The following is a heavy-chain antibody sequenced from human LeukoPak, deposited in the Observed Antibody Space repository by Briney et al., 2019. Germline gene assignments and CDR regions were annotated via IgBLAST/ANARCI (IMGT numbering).Heavy chain of an antibody. V-gene: IGHV4-38-2*02. J-gene: IGHJ5*02. Sequence: SETLSLTCTVSGYSISSGYYWGWIRQPPGKGLEWIGSIYHSGSTYYNPSLKSRVTISVDTSKNQFSLKLSSVTAADTAVYYCARDYYDSSGYLANWFDPWGQGTLVTVSS. CDR3: ARDYYDSSGYLANWFDP. CDR2: IYHSGST. D-gene: IGHD3-22*01. CDR1: GYSISSGYY.